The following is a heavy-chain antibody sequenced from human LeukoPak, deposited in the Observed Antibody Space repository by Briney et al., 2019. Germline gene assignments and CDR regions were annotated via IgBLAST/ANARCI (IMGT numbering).Heavy chain of an antibody. J-gene: IGHJ4*02. Sequence: GGSLRLSCAASGFTFSTYAMSWVRQAPGKGLEWVSAISGSGGSTYYADSVKDRFTISRDNSKNTLYLQMSSLRAEDTAVYYCAKDRTDGYSSDWFSDFWGQGTLVTVSS. V-gene: IGHV3-23*01. CDR2: ISGSGGST. D-gene: IGHD6-19*01. CDR3: AKDRTDGYSSDWFSDF. CDR1: GFTFSTYA.